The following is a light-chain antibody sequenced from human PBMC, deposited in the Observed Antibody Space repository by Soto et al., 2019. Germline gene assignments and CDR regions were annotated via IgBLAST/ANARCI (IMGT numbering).Light chain of an antibody. CDR1: SSDVGGFDY. CDR2: DVS. J-gene: IGLJ1*01. Sequence: QSVLTQPRSVSGSPGQSVTFSCTGTSSDVGGFDYVSWVQQHPGKVPKLMIYDVSKRPSGVPDRFSGSKPGNTASLTISGLQAEDGADYYCQSYDSSLSGYVFGTGTKVTVL. V-gene: IGLV2-11*01. CDR3: QSYDSSLSGYV.